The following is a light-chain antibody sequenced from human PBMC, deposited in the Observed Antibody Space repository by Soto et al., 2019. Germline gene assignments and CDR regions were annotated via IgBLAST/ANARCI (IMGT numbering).Light chain of an antibody. CDR3: QSYASSLSAYVV. V-gene: IGLV1-40*01. CDR2: GNS. CDR1: RSNIGAGYD. J-gene: IGLJ2*01. Sequence: QSVLTQPPSVSGSPGQRVTISCTGSRSNIGAGYDVPWYQQLPGTAPKLLIYGNSNRPSGVPDRFSGSKSGTSASLAITGLQAEDEADYYCQSYASSLSAYVVFGGGTKVTVL.